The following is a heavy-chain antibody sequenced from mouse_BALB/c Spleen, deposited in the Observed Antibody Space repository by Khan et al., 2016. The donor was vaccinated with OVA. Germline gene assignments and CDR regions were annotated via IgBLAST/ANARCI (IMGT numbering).Heavy chain of an antibody. CDR1: GYTFTSYW. V-gene: IGHV1S22*01. CDR3: TRDYSYYYGSSPFAY. D-gene: IGHD1-1*01. J-gene: IGHJ3*01. Sequence: LQQSGSELVRPGASVKLSCKASGYTFTSYWMHWVKQRPGQGLEWIGNIYPGSGLTNYDEKFKSRASLTVDTSSSTVYMQLSSLTSEDSAVYYCTRDYSYYYGSSPFAYWGQETLVTVSA. CDR2: IYPGSGLT.